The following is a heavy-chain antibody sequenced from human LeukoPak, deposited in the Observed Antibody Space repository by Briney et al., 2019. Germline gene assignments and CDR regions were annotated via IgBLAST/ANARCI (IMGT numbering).Heavy chain of an antibody. V-gene: IGHV1-69*06. J-gene: IGHJ6*03. CDR2: IIPIFGTA. Sequence: ASVTVSCKASGGTFRSYAINWVRQAPGQGLEWMGGIIPIFGTANYAQNFQGRVTITADKSTSTAYMELSSLRSEDTAVYYCARHHEYDFWSGYSVLYYYMDVWGKGTTVTVSS. D-gene: IGHD3-3*01. CDR3: ARHHEYDFWSGYSVLYYYMDV. CDR1: GGTFRSYA.